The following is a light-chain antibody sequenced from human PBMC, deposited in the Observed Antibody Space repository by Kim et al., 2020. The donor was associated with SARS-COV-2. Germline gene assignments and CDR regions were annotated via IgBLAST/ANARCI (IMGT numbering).Light chain of an antibody. CDR2: NAS. J-gene: IGKJ4*01. CDR1: QSVGIY. V-gene: IGKV3-11*01. CDR3: QQRTNWPLT. Sequence: DIVLTQSPGTLSLSPGERATLSCRASQSVGIYLAWYQQKPGQAPRLVIYNASKRATGIPARFSGSGSGTDFTLTISSLEPEDFAVYFCQQRTNWPLTFGGGTKVDIK.